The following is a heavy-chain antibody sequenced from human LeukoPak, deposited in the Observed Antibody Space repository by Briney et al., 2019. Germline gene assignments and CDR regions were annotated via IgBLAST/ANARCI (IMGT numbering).Heavy chain of an antibody. D-gene: IGHD3-10*01. V-gene: IGHV3-11*04. CDR1: GFIFSDYY. CDR3: ASSYEYGYD. J-gene: IGHJ4*02. Sequence: PGGSQRLSCAASGFIFSDYYMTWIRQAPGKGLEWVSYITNIDSTKKYADSVKGRFTISRDNSKNTLYLHVNSLRPEDTAVYYCASSYEYGYDWGQGTLVTVSS. CDR2: ITNIDSTK.